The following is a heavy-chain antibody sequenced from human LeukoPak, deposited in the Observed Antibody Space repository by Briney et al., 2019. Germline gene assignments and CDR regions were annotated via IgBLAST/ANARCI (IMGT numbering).Heavy chain of an antibody. CDR2: IYYSGST. CDR3: ARSLAYCGGDCYTFDY. CDR1: GGSISSGGYY. Sequence: SETLSLTCTVSGGSISSGGYYWSWIRQPPGKGLEWIGSIYYSGSTYYNPSLKSRVTISVDTSKNQFSLKLSSVTAADTAVYYCARSLAYCGGDCYTFDYWGQGTLVTVSS. D-gene: IGHD2-21*02. J-gene: IGHJ4*02. V-gene: IGHV4-39*01.